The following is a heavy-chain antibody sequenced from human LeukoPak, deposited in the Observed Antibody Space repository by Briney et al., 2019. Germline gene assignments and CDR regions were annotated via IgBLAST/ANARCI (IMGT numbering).Heavy chain of an antibody. CDR1: GGSISSGSYY. CDR3: ARTGSGSEWLRLGWFDP. CDR2: IYTSGST. J-gene: IGHJ5*02. Sequence: PSETLSLTCTVSGGSISSGSYYWSWIRQPAGKGLEWIGRIYTSGSTNYNPSLKSRVTISVDTSKNQFSLKLSSVTAADTAVYYCARTGSGSEWLRLGWFDPWGQGTLVTVSS. D-gene: IGHD5-12*01. V-gene: IGHV4-61*02.